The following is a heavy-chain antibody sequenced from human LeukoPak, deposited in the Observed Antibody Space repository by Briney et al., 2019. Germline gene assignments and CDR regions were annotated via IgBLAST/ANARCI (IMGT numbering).Heavy chain of an antibody. CDR3: ARDAEDSSGWSFDY. CDR2: IKSDVTYT. V-gene: IGHV3-74*01. Sequence: GGSLRLSCAASGFTFSRYWMYWVRQAPGKGPVWVSRIKSDVTYTSYADYVKGRFTISRDNAKNTLFLQLSNLRAEDTAFYYCARDAEDSSGWSFDYWGHGTLVTVSS. CDR1: GFTFSRYW. J-gene: IGHJ4*01. D-gene: IGHD6-19*01.